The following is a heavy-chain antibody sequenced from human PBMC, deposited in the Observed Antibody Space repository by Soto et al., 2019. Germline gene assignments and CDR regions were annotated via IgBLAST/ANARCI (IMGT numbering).Heavy chain of an antibody. V-gene: IGHV4-59*01. CDR1: GGSISSYY. Sequence: SETLSLTCTVSGGSISSYYWSWIRQPPGKGLEWIGYIYYSGSTNYNPSLKSRVTISVDTSKNQFSLKLSSVTAADTAVYYCARSREYGDPFDFWGQGTLVTVSS. CDR2: IYYSGST. CDR3: ARSREYGDPFDF. J-gene: IGHJ4*02. D-gene: IGHD4-17*01.